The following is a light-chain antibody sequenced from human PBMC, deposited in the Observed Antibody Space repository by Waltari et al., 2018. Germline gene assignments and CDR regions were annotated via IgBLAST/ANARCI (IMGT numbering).Light chain of an antibody. J-gene: IGKJ2*03. Sequence: DIQMTQSPSTLSASVGDTVTIPCRASQSVSWLAWYQQKPGEAPKLLIYEASTLERGVPSRFSGRGSGTEFTLTISSLQPDDFATFFCQQYDTYSPHSFGQGTKLEIK. CDR3: QQYDTYSPHS. V-gene: IGKV1-5*03. CDR2: EAS. CDR1: QSVSW.